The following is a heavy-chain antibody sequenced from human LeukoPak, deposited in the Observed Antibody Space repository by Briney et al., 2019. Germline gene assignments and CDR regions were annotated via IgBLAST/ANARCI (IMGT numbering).Heavy chain of an antibody. J-gene: IGHJ4*02. CDR1: GGTFSSYA. Sequence: EASVKVSCKASGGTFSSYAISWVRQAPGQGLEWMGGIIPIFGTANYAQRFQGRVTITADKSTSTAYMELSSLRSEDTAVYYCASLTVAGTPEVDYWGQGTLVTVSS. D-gene: IGHD6-19*01. V-gene: IGHV1-69*06. CDR3: ASLTVAGTPEVDY. CDR2: IIPIFGTA.